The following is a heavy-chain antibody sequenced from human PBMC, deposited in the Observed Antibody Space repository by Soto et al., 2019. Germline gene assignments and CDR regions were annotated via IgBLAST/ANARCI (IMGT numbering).Heavy chain of an antibody. Sequence: SGPRLVNPTQTLTLTCTFSGFSLSTSGMCVSWIRQPPGKALEWLARIDWDDDKYYSTSLKTRLTISKDTSKNQVVLTMTNMDPVDTATYYCARTTYYDFWSGPRPFNYYYGMDVWGQGTTVTVSS. D-gene: IGHD3-3*01. CDR2: IDWDDDK. J-gene: IGHJ6*02. V-gene: IGHV2-70*11. CDR1: GFSLSTSGMC. CDR3: ARTTYYDFWSGPRPFNYYYGMDV.